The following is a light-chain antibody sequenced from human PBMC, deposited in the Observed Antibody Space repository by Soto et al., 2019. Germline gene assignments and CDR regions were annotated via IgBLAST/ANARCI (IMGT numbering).Light chain of an antibody. CDR2: DAS. CDR3: LQHTNFPLT. J-gene: IGKJ5*01. V-gene: IGKV1-17*03. Sequence: DIQMTQSPSGMSASVGESVTSGVRAGQGISNHLVWFQQRPGKVPKRLIYDASSLQTGVPSRFSGSGSGTDFTLTISSLQPEDFATYYCLQHTNFPLTFGQGTRLEIK. CDR1: QGISNH.